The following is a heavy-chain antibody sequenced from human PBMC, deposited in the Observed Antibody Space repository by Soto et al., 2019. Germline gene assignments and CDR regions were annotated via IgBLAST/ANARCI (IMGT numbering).Heavy chain of an antibody. CDR2: IIPIFGRA. CDR1: GGTFSSYA. V-gene: IGHV1-69*12. J-gene: IGHJ2*01. D-gene: IGHD2-21*02. CDR3: ARTSVVTAINWYFDL. Sequence: QVQLVQSGAGVKKPGSSVKVSCKASGGTFSSYAISWVRQVPGQGLEWMGGIIPIFGRANYEQQFQGRVTITEDESTSTADMELSIPRSEDTAVYYCARTSVVTAINWYFDLWGRGTLVTDSS.